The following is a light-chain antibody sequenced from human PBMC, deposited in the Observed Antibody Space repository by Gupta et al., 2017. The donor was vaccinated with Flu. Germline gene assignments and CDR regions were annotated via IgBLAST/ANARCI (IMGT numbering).Light chain of an antibody. CDR1: SSDVGGYNF. CDR2: EVS. V-gene: IGLV2-8*01. Sequence: QSALTQPPSASASPGQSVTIPCTGTSSDVGGYNFVSWYQHHPDKAPKLIIYEVSKRPSGVPDRFSGSKSGNTASLTVSGLQAEDEADYYCNSDAGSNIWVFGGGTKLTVL. CDR3: NSDAGSNIWV. J-gene: IGLJ3*02.